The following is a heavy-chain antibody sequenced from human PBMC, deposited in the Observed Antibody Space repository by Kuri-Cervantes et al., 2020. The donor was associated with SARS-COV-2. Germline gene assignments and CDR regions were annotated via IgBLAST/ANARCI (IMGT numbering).Heavy chain of an antibody. CDR1: GFTFNTYS. D-gene: IGHD1-26*01. V-gene: IGHV3-48*01. J-gene: IGHJ3*02. Sequence: LSLTCAASGFTFNTYSMDWVRQAPGKGLEWLAYISKGSDTIYYADSVRGRFTISRDNAKNSLFLQMNSLRAEDTAVYYCAKDQNSGSYSDAFDIWGQGTMVTVSS. CDR3: AKDQNSGSYSDAFDI. CDR2: ISKGSDTI.